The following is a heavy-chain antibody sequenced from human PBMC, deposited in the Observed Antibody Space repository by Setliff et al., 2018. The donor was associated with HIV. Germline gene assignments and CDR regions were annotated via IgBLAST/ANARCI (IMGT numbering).Heavy chain of an antibody. CDR3: ARGTSGGHSSGYYYFDY. CDR1: GASVGTTFHY. Sequence: PSETLSLTCTVSGASVGTTFHYWAWIRQAPGKGLEWIGSIYYSGSTYYNPSLKSRVTIAVDTSKKQFSLRLSSVTAADTAVYYCARGTSGGHSSGYYYFDYWGHGTLVTVS. V-gene: IGHV4-39*07. D-gene: IGHD3-22*01. J-gene: IGHJ4*01. CDR2: IYYSGST.